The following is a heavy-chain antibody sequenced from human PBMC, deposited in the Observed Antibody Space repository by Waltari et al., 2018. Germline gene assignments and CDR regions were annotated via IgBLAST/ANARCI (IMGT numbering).Heavy chain of an antibody. V-gene: IGHV4-59*08. Sequence: QVQLQASGPGLVKPSETLSLTSTVSVGPISSSYWSWIRQPPGKGLEWIGYIYYRGSTNYNPSLKSRVTISVDTSKNQFSLKLSSVTAADTAVYYCARLGRSGSYSNVYFVWGQGTLVTVSS. CDR2: IYYRGST. J-gene: IGHJ4*02. CDR3: ARLGRSGSYSNVYFV. CDR1: VGPISSSY. D-gene: IGHD3-10*01.